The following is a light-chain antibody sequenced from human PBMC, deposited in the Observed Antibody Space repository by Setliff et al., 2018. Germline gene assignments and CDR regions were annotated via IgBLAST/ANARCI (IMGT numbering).Light chain of an antibody. CDR2: DVS. J-gene: IGLJ1*01. CDR3: SSYSSRTTLDV. V-gene: IGLV2-14*03. Sequence: QSALAQPASVSGSPGQSITISCTGSTSDIGAYNYVAWYQQHPGKAPKLMIYDVSVRPSGASSRFSGSKSGNTASLTISGLQAEVEADYYCSSYSSRTTLDVFGTGTKVTVL. CDR1: TSDIGAYNY.